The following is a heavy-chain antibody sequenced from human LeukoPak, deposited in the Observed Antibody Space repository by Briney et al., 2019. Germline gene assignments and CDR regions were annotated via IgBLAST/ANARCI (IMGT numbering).Heavy chain of an antibody. Sequence: ASVKVSCKASGYTFTSYYMHWVRQAPGQGLEWMGWINPNSGGTNYAQKFQGRVTMTRDTSISTAYMELSRLRSDDTAVYYCARDSGDSSGWYFDIWGRGTLVTVSS. J-gene: IGHJ2*01. CDR3: ARDSGDSSGWYFDI. CDR1: GYTFTSYY. V-gene: IGHV1-2*02. CDR2: INPNSGGT. D-gene: IGHD3-22*01.